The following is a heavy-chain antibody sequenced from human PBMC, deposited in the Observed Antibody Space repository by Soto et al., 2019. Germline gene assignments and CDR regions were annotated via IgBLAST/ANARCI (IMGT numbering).Heavy chain of an antibody. CDR1: GGTFDNFI. CDR3: ARTGPYSPALSQHSGMDV. J-gene: IGHJ6*01. D-gene: IGHD1-26*01. V-gene: IGHV1-69*01. CDR2: IVPMLGTP. Sequence: QVQLVQSGAEVKEPGSSVRVSCKASGGTFDNFIMNWVRQTPGQGREWMGGIVPMLGTPTYAEKFKGRVTISATGSTSTILVEVTSLRSEDKSIYYCARTGPYSPALSQHSGMDVWGPGKTVTFSS.